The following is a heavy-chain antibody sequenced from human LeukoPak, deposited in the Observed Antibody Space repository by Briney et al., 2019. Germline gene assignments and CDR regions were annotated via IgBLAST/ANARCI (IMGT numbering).Heavy chain of an antibody. CDR3: ARAGDGSGGDYYYYYYMDV. D-gene: IGHD2-15*01. CDR1: GDSISSFY. V-gene: IGHV4-38-2*02. CDR2: IYHSGST. J-gene: IGHJ6*03. Sequence: SETLSLTCTVSGDSISSFYWSWIRQPAGKGLEWIGSIYHSGSTYYNPSLKSRVTISVDTSKNQFSLKLSSVTAADTAVYYCARAGDGSGGDYYYYYYMDVWGKGTTVTVSS.